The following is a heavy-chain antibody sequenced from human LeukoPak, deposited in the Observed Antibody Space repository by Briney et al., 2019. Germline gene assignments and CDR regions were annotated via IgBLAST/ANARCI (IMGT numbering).Heavy chain of an antibody. CDR2: ISWNSGSI. V-gene: IGHV3-9*01. J-gene: IGHJ4*02. Sequence: PGGSLRLSCAASGFTFDDYAMHWVRQAPGKGLEWVSGISWNSGSIGYADSVKGRFTISRDNSKNTVYLQMNSLRVEDTAVYYCALPSSGWRFDYWGQGTLVTVSS. D-gene: IGHD6-19*01. CDR1: GFTFDDYA. CDR3: ALPSSGWRFDY.